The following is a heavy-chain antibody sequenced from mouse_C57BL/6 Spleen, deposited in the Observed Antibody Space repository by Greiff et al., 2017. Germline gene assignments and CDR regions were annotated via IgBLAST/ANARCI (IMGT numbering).Heavy chain of an antibody. J-gene: IGHJ4*01. CDR3: ARGRGQYYAMDY. Sequence: EVQLQQSGAELVKPGASVKLSCTASGFNIKDYYMHWVKQRTEQGLEWIGRIDPEDGDTKYAPKFQGKATITADTSSNTAYLQLSSLTSEDTAVYYCARGRGQYYAMDYWGQGTSVTVSS. CDR2: IDPEDGDT. CDR1: GFNIKDYY. V-gene: IGHV14-2*01. D-gene: IGHD3-3*01.